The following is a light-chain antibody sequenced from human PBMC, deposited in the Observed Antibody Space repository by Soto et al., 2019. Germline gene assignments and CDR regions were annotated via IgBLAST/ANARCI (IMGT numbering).Light chain of an antibody. J-gene: IGKJ2*01. CDR3: QQYNGYPVT. V-gene: IGKV1-5*03. CDR2: KAS. CDR1: QSISSW. Sequence: DIQMTQSPSTLSASVGDRVTITCRASQSISSWLAWYQQKPGKAPKLLIYKASSLESGVPSRFSGSGSGTEFTLTISSLQPDDFATHYCQQYNGYPVTFGQGTKLEIK.